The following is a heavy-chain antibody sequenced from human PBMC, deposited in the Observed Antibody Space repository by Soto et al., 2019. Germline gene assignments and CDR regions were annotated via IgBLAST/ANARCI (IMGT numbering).Heavy chain of an antibody. J-gene: IGHJ4*02. Sequence: SETLCLTCAVYGGSFSGYYWSWIRQPPGKGLEWIGEINHSGSTNYNPSLKSRVTISVDTSKNQFSLKLSSVAAADTAVYYCARASVVTTVVMGDYWGQGTLVTVSS. CDR1: GGSFSGYY. V-gene: IGHV4-34*01. CDR2: INHSGST. D-gene: IGHD4-17*01. CDR3: ARASVVTTVVMGDY.